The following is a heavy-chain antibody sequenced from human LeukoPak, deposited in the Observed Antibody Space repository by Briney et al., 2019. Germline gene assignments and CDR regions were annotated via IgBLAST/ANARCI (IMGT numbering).Heavy chain of an antibody. J-gene: IGHJ6*02. CDR2: INHSGST. Sequence: SETLSLTCAVYGGSFSGYYWSWIRQPPGKGLEWIGEINHSGSTNYNPSLKSRVTISVDTSKNQFSLKLSSVTAADTAVYYCASRELGWDVWGQGTTVTVSS. CDR1: GGSFSGYY. D-gene: IGHD1-26*01. CDR3: ASRELGWDV. V-gene: IGHV4-34*01.